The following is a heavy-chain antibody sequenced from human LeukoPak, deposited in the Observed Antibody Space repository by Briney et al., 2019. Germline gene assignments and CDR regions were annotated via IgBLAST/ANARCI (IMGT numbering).Heavy chain of an antibody. Sequence: GRSLRLSCAASGFTFSSYAMHWVRQAPGKGLEWVAVISYDGSNKYYADSVKGRFTISRDNSKNTLYLQMNSLRAEDTAVYYCARCPSYDYSNYGDYWGQGTLVTVSS. V-gene: IGHV3-30-3*01. CDR2: ISYDGSNK. D-gene: IGHD4-11*01. CDR3: ARCPSYDYSNYGDY. J-gene: IGHJ4*02. CDR1: GFTFSSYA.